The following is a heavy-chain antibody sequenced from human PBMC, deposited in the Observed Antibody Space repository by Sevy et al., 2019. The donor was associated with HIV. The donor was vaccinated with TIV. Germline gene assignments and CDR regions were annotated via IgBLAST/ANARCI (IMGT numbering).Heavy chain of an antibody. J-gene: IGHJ2*01. CDR3: ARGGTVTPVDYFDL. CDR2: VSSSSSYT. Sequence: GGSLRLSCAASGFTFSDYYMTWIRQAPGKGLEWVSYVSSSSSYTNYADSLKGRFTISRDNAKNSLYLQMNSLRAEDTAVYYCARGGTVTPVDYFDLWGRGTLVTVSS. D-gene: IGHD4-17*01. CDR1: GFTFSDYY. V-gene: IGHV3-11*06.